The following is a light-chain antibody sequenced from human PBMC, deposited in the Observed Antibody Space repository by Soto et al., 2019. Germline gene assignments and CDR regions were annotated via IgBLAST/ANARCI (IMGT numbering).Light chain of an antibody. CDR2: AIS. CDR3: QQYMAYPIT. Sequence: DIQMTQYPSSLSASVGDRITITCRASQDISNYLVWIHQKPGKAPESLIYAISNLESGVSPRFSGSGSGADFTLTINNLQPEDFGTYYCQQYMAYPITFGQGTRLEIK. CDR1: QDISNY. J-gene: IGKJ5*01. V-gene: IGKV1-16*01.